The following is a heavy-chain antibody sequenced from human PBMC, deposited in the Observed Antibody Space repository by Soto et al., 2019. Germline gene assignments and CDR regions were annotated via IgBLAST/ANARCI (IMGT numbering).Heavy chain of an antibody. V-gene: IGHV4-30-4*01. CDR2: IYYSGST. Sequence: SETLSLTCTVSGGSISSGDYYWSWIRQPPGKGLEWIGYIYYSGSTYYNPSLKSRVTISVDTSKNQFSLKLSSVTAADTAVYYCARARGGDYGDYVEDFDYCGQGTLVTVSS. CDR3: ARARGGDYGDYVEDFDY. J-gene: IGHJ4*02. CDR1: GGSISSGDYY. D-gene: IGHD4-17*01.